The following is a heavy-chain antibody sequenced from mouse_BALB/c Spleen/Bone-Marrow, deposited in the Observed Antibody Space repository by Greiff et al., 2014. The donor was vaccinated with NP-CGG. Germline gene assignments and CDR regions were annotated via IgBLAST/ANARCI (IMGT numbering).Heavy chain of an antibody. CDR3: ARRGDIYYGSSAWLAY. Sequence: KQSGAELVKPGASVKLSCTASGFNIKDTYLHWVKQRPEQGLEWIGRIDPANGNTEYDPKFQGKATITADTSSNTAYLQLSSRTSEDTAVYYCARRGDIYYGSSAWLAYWGQGTLVTVSA. J-gene: IGHJ3*01. D-gene: IGHD1-1*01. V-gene: IGHV14-3*02. CDR2: IDPANGNT. CDR1: GFNIKDTY.